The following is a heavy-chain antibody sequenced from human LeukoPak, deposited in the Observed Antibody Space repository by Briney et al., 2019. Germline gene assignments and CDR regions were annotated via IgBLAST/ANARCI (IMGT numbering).Heavy chain of an antibody. D-gene: IGHD3-10*01. J-gene: IGHJ5*02. V-gene: IGHV1-46*01. CDR2: INPSGGST. Sequence: GESLKISCKASGYTFTSYYMHWVRQAPGQGLEWMGIINPSGGSTSYAQKFQGRVTMTRDTSTSTVYMELSSLRSEDTAVYYCARGATSYYYGSGSYRGNWFDPWGQGTLVTVSS. CDR1: GYTFTSYY. CDR3: ARGATSYYYGSGSYRGNWFDP.